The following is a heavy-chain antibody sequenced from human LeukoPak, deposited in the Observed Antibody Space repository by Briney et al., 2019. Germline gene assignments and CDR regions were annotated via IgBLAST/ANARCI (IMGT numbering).Heavy chain of an antibody. CDR2: IWLDGSAE. V-gene: IGHV3-33*01. J-gene: IGHJ4*02. CDR1: GFSFSSYD. D-gene: IGHD1-14*01. Sequence: PGTSLRLSCAASGFSFSSYDMHWVRQAPGKGLEWVAIIWLDGSAEYYGDSVKGRFTVSRDNSKNTLYLQMDSLRVEDTAVYYCARDLNREDFDYWGQGTLVAVSS. CDR3: ARDLNREDFDY.